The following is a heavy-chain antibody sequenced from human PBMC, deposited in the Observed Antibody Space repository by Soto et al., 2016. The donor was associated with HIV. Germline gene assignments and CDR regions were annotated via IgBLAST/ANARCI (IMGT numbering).Heavy chain of an antibody. CDR3: GRDRASSGSYYSANYYGMDV. Sequence: QVQLVQSGAEVKKPGSSVKVSCKTYGDTFGKYPISWVRQAPGQGLEWMGGISPIFGTPNYAQKFQGRVTITADGSTSTAYMELTRLRSDDTAVYYCGRDRASSGSYYSANYYGMDVWGQGTTVTVS. D-gene: IGHD3-10*01. J-gene: IGHJ6*02. V-gene: IGHV1-69*13. CDR1: GDTFGKYP. CDR2: ISPIFGTP.